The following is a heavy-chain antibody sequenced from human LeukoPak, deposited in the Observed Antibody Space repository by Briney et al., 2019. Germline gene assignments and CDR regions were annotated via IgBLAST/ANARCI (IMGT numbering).Heavy chain of an antibody. V-gene: IGHV3-30*03. CDR2: ISYDGSNK. CDR1: GFTFNNYG. CDR3: ARGVLMVYAMFDY. J-gene: IGHJ4*02. D-gene: IGHD2-8*01. Sequence: PGGSLRLSCAASGFTFNNYGMHWVRQAPGKGLEWVAVISYDGSNKYYAGSVKGRFTISRDNSKNTLYLQMNSLRAEDTAVYYCARGVLMVYAMFDYWGQGTLVTVSS.